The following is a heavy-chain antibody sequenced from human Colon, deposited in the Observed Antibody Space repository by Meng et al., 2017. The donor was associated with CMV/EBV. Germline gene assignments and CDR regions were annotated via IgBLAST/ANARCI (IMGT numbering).Heavy chain of an antibody. CDR1: GYTFTGYY. Sequence: ASVKVSCKASGYTFTGYYMHWVRQAPGQGLEWMGWISTYKGNTNYAQKFQGRVTMTTDMSRSTVYMELRSLRSDDTAVYYCARDFYESSGYSDDCFDPWGQGTLVTVSS. V-gene: IGHV1-18*04. CDR3: ARDFYESSGYSDDCFDP. D-gene: IGHD3-22*01. CDR2: ISTYKGNT. J-gene: IGHJ5*02.